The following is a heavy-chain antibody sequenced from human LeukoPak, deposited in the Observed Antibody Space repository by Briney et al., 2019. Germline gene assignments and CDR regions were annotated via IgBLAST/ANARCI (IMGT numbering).Heavy chain of an antibody. Sequence: PGGSLRLSCAASGLTFSSFAMYWVRQAPGKGLEWVAVISYDGSNKYYADSVKGRFTISRDNSKNTLDLQMTSLRAEDTAVYYCARKYDTSGYYYPYFDYWGQGTLVTVSS. CDR1: GLTFSSFA. CDR2: ISYDGSNK. V-gene: IGHV3-30-3*01. D-gene: IGHD3-22*01. CDR3: ARKYDTSGYYYPYFDY. J-gene: IGHJ4*02.